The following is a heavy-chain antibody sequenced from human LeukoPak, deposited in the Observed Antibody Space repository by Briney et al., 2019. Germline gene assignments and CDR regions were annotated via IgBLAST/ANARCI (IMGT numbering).Heavy chain of an antibody. Sequence: SETLSLTCTVSGGSISSSSYYWGWIRQPPGKGLEWIGSIYYSGSTYYNPSLKSRVTISVDTSKNQFSLKLSSVTAADTAVYYCARVAVTVVTFDYWGQGTLVTVSS. CDR2: IYYSGST. CDR3: ARVAVTVVTFDY. CDR1: GGSISSSSYY. J-gene: IGHJ4*02. D-gene: IGHD4-23*01. V-gene: IGHV4-39*01.